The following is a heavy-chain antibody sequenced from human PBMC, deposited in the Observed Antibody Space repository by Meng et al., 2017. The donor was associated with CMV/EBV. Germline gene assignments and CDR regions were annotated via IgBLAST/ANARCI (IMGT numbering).Heavy chain of an antibody. Sequence: ESLRLSCTVSGGSISSSSYYWGWIRQPPGKGLEWIGSIYYSGSTYYNPSLKSRVTISVDTSKNQFSLKLSSVTAADTAVYYCARLAAAGLATLDYWGQGTLVTVSS. CDR3: ARLAAAGLATLDY. CDR2: IYYSGST. J-gene: IGHJ4*02. D-gene: IGHD6-13*01. CDR1: GGSISSSSYY. V-gene: IGHV4-39*01.